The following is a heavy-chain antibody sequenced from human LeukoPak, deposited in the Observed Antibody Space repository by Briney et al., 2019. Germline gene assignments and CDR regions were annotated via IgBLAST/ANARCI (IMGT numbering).Heavy chain of an antibody. CDR1: GGAISSYY. CDR2: IYTSGGT. D-gene: IGHD6-13*01. Sequence: SETLSLTCTVSGGAISSYYWSWIRQPAGEGLEWIWGIYTSGGTNYNPPLKSRVPQSGDTSKNPFPLKLSPVTAADTAVYYCARQLAAAGTAGFDYWGQGTLVTVSS. CDR3: ARQLAAAGTAGFDY. J-gene: IGHJ4*02. V-gene: IGHV4-4*07.